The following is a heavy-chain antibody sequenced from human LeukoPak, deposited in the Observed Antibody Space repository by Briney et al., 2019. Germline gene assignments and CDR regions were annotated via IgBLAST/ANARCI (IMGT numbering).Heavy chain of an antibody. CDR3: ARGYGGNSGDYFDY. V-gene: IGHV1-69*05. CDR1: GGTFSSYA. D-gene: IGHD4-23*01. CDR2: IIPIFGTA. J-gene: IGHJ4*02. Sequence: GASVKVSCKASGGTFSSYAISWVRQAPGQGLEWMGGIIPIFGTANYAQKFQGRVTITTDESTSTAYMELSSLRSEDTAVYYCARGYGGNSGDYFDYWAREPWSPSPQ.